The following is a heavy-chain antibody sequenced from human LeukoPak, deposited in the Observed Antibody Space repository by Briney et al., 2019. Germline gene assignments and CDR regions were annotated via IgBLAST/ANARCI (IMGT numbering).Heavy chain of an antibody. V-gene: IGHV3-53*01. J-gene: IGHJ5*02. CDR3: ARDQAGITGTAGWFDP. CDR1: GFTVSSNY. CDR2: IYSGGST. D-gene: IGHD1-20*01. Sequence: GGSLRLSCAASGFTVSSNYMSWVRQAPGKGLEWVSVIYSGGSTYYADSVKGRFTISRDNSKNTLYPQMNSLRAEDTAVYYCARDQAGITGTAGWFDPWGQGTLVTVSS.